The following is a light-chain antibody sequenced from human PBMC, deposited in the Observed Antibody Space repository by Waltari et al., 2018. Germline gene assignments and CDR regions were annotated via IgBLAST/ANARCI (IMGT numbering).Light chain of an antibody. CDR2: EVS. Sequence: QSALTQPASVSGSPGPSITLSCTGTSSDVGVYNYVSWYQQPPGKAPKLMIYEVSNRPSGVSNRFSGSKSGNTASLTISGLQAEDEADYYCSSYTSSSTLLFGGGTKLTVL. CDR3: SSYTSSSTLL. CDR1: SSDVGVYNY. J-gene: IGLJ3*02. V-gene: IGLV2-14*01.